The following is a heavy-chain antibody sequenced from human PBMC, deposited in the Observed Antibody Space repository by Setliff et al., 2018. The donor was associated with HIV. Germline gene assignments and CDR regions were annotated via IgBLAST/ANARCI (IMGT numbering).Heavy chain of an antibody. J-gene: IGHJ4*02. D-gene: IGHD6-13*01. CDR3: ARLPDINSWPFDY. CDR2: VYYIGRT. CDR1: GGSISSSGPGYY. Sequence: PSETLSLTCTVSGGSISSSGPGYYWGWVRQPPGGGLEWIGSVYYIGRTYYNPSLRSRVTISVDTSKNQLSLRLTTMTAADTEVYYCARLPDINSWPFDYWARGTLVTVSS. V-gene: IGHV4-39*01.